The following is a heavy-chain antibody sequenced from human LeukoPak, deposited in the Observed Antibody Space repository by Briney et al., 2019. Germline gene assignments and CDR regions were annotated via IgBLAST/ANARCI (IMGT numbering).Heavy chain of an antibody. J-gene: IGHJ5*02. D-gene: IGHD2-15*01. CDR1: GYTFTSYA. CDR3: ASEWGCSGGSCYSWSPPNWFDP. Sequence: SVKVSCKASGYTFTSYAMHWVRQAPGQGLEWMGRIIPILGIANYAQKFQGRVTITADKSTSTAYMELSSLRSEDTAVYYCASEWGCSGGSCYSWSPPNWFDPWGQGTLVTVSS. CDR2: IIPILGIA. V-gene: IGHV1-69*04.